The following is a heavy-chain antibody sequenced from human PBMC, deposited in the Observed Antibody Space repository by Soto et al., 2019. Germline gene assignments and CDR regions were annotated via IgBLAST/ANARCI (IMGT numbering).Heavy chain of an antibody. CDR2: ISPVTGGT. Sequence: QVQLVQSGAEVKKPGASLKVSCKASGYTFTGHYIHWVRQAPGQGPEWMGEISPVTGGTKYAQKFQGRVTMTRDTSITTVYMELNNMSPDDTAVYYCGRGRSGELVVFYWGQGTLVSVSS. J-gene: IGHJ4*02. CDR1: GYTFTGHY. CDR3: GRGRSGELVVFY. D-gene: IGHD1-7*01. V-gene: IGHV1-2*02.